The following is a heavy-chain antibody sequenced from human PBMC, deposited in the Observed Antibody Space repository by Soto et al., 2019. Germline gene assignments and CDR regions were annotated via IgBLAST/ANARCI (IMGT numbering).Heavy chain of an antibody. CDR1: GFSISYYW. J-gene: IGHJ4*02. CDR3: SSSEHSAGQH. Sequence: GGSLRLSCTASVSGFSISYYWMSWVRQAPGKGLEWVAHIKEDGGVKLYADSVEGRFTISRDNAKNTLYLEMDSLRVEDIADYFCSSSEHSAGQHWGSGTLLTVAS. V-gene: IGHV3-7*03. CDR2: IKEDGGVK. D-gene: IGHD6-13*01.